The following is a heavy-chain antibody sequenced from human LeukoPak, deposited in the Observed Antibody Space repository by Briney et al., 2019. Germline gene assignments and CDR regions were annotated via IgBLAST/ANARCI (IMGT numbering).Heavy chain of an antibody. V-gene: IGHV3-23*01. CDR1: GFTFSSYG. J-gene: IGHJ4*02. Sequence: GSLRLSCAASGFTFSSYGMSWVRQAPGKGLEWVSVISGSGGNTYYADSVKGRFTISRDNSRDTLSVQINSLRAEDTAVYYCAKLQSVVIPAAMLGFDYWGQGILVTVSS. CDR2: ISGSGGNT. D-gene: IGHD2-2*01. CDR3: AKLQSVVIPAAMLGFDY.